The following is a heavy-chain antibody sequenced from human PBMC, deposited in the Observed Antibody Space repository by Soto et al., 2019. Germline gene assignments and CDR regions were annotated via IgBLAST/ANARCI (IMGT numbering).Heavy chain of an antibody. CDR3: AKDREDGSSWYFNYYYMDV. Sequence: GGSLRLSCAASGFTFSSYAMSWVRQAPGKGLEWVSAISGSGGSTYYADSVKGRFTISRDNSKNTLYLQMNSLRAEDTAVYYCAKDREDGSSWYFNYYYMDVWGKGTTVTVSS. CDR2: ISGSGGST. V-gene: IGHV3-23*01. J-gene: IGHJ6*03. CDR1: GFTFSSYA. D-gene: IGHD6-13*01.